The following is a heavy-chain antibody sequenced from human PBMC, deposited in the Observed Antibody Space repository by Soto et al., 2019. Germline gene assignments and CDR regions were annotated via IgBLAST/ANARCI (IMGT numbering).Heavy chain of an antibody. CDR2: IYNSGST. CDR1: GGAISNYY. V-gene: IGHV4-59*08. D-gene: IGHD3-10*01. Sequence: QVQLQESGPGLVKPSETLSLTCTVSGGAISNYYWSWIRQPPGKGLEWIGYIYNSGSTNYNPSLKSRVTISVDTSKNQFSLKLSSVTAADTAVYYCARRPGFGHAFDIWGQGTVVTVSS. J-gene: IGHJ3*02. CDR3: ARRPGFGHAFDI.